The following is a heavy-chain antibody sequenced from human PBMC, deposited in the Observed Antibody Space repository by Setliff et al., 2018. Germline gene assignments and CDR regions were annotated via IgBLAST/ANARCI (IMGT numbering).Heavy chain of an antibody. V-gene: IGHV1-69*10. J-gene: IGHJ4*02. CDR2: IIPILGIA. Sequence: ASVKVSCKASGGTFSSYAISWVRQAPGQGLEWMGGIIPILGIANYAQKFQGRVTITADESTSTAYMELSSLRSEDTAVYYCARAEVAAAGTPFDYWGQGTLVTVSS. CDR1: GGTFSSYA. CDR3: ARAEVAAAGTPFDY. D-gene: IGHD6-13*01.